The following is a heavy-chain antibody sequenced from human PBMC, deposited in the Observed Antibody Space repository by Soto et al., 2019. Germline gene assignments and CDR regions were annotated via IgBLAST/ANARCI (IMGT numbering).Heavy chain of an antibody. D-gene: IGHD2-2*01. CDR3: ARLVRAFDI. Sequence: TSETLSLTCAVYGGSISSYYWSWIRQPPGKGLEWIGYIYYSGSTNYNPSLKSRVTISVDTSKNQFSLKLSSVTAADTAVYYCARLVRAFDIWGQGTMVTVSS. J-gene: IGHJ3*02. CDR1: GGSISSYY. CDR2: IYYSGST. V-gene: IGHV4-59*01.